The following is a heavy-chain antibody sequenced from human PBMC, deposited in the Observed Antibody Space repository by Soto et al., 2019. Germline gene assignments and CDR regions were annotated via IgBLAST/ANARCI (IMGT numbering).Heavy chain of an antibody. CDR3: ARDSPHNWFHP. Sequence: PGGSLRLSCVASGFTFSDYWMHWVRQAPGEGLMWVSRIGNDGIDTTYADSVKGRFTISRDNAKNTLYLQMNSLRAEDTAVYYCARDSPHNWFHPWGQGTLVTVSS. J-gene: IGHJ5*02. CDR1: GFTFSDYW. V-gene: IGHV3-74*01. CDR2: IGNDGIDT.